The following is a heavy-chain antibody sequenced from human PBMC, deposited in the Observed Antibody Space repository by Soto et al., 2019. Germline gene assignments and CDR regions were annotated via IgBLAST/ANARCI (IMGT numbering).Heavy chain of an antibody. V-gene: IGHV4-61*01. CDR1: GGSVSSGSYY. Sequence: QVQLQESGPGLVKPSETLSLTCTVSGGSVSSGSYYWSWIRQPPGKGLEWIGYIYYSGSTNYNPSLKSRVTLSVDTSKNQFSLKLSSVTAADTAVYYCASSKRMVLFDYWGQGTLVTVSS. CDR2: IYYSGST. D-gene: IGHD2-8*01. CDR3: ASSKRMVLFDY. J-gene: IGHJ4*02.